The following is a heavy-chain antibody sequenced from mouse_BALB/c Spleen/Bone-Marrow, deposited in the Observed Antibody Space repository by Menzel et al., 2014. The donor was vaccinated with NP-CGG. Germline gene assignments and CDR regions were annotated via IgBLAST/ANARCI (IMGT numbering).Heavy chain of an antibody. V-gene: IGHV1-69*02. CDR3: TRGKGYTLDY. J-gene: IGHJ4*01. CDR2: IFPSDSYS. Sequence: QVQLQQSGAELVRPGASVKLSCKTSGYTFTSYWINWVKQRPGQGLEWIGNIFPSDSYSNYNQKFKDKATLTVDKPSSTAYMHLTSPTSEDSAVYHCTRGKGYTLDYWGQGTSVTVSS. CDR1: GYTFTSYW.